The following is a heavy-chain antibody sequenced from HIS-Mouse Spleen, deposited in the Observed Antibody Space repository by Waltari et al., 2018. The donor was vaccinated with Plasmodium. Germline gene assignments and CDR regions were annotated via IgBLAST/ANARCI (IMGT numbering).Heavy chain of an antibody. V-gene: IGHV3-30*18. CDR3: AKDRRSSSWYVDY. D-gene: IGHD6-13*01. CDR1: GFASSSPG. CDR2: ISYDGINK. Sequence: QGQLVEPGGGGVQPGRPLRLACAPAGFASSSPGMHWVRQAPGKGLEWVAVISYDGINKYYADSVKGRFTISRDNSKNTLYLQMNSLRAEDTAVYYCAKDRRSSSWYVDYWGQGTLVTVSS. J-gene: IGHJ4*02.